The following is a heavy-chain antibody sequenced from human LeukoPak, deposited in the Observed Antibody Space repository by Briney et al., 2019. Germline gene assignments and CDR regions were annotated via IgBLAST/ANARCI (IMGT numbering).Heavy chain of an antibody. J-gene: IGHJ3*02. CDR1: GYTFTNYY. Sequence: ASVKVSCKASGYTFTNYYMHWVRQAPGQGLEWMGIINPSGGNTNYAQNFQGRVTMTRDTATSTVYMELSSLRSEDTAVYYCARVRDGYNDAYDIWGQGTMVTVPS. V-gene: IGHV1-46*01. CDR2: INPSGGNT. D-gene: IGHD5-24*01. CDR3: ARVRDGYNDAYDI.